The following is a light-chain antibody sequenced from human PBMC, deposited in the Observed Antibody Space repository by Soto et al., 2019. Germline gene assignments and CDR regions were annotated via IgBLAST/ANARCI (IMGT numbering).Light chain of an antibody. CDR3: GTWQTSLRGHVV. CDR2: DDD. J-gene: IGLJ2*01. Sequence: QSALTQPPSVSAAPGQKVTISCSGSISNVRSNYVSWYQQLPGTAPKLLIYDDDKRPSGIPDRFSGSKSGTSATLAITGLQTGDEADYYCGTWQTSLRGHVVFGGGTKVTVL. CDR1: ISNVRSNY. V-gene: IGLV1-51*01.